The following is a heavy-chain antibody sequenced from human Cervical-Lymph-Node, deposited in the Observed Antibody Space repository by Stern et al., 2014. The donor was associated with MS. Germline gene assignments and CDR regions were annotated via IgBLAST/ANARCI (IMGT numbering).Heavy chain of an antibody. J-gene: IGHJ3*02. CDR2: ISWNSGSI. Sequence: QLVESGGGLVQPGRSLRLSCAASGFTFDNFAMHWVRQAPGKGLEWVSGISWNSGSIDYADSVKGRFTISRDNAKNSLYLQMNSLRAEDTALYYCAKSYMTTVTPGAFDIWGQGTMVTVSS. D-gene: IGHD4-17*01. CDR1: GFTFDNFA. V-gene: IGHV3-9*01. CDR3: AKSYMTTVTPGAFDI.